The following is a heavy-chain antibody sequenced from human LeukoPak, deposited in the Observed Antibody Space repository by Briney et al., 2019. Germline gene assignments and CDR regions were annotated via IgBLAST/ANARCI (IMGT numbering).Heavy chain of an antibody. CDR3: ARESSLSNFDY. V-gene: IGHV4-39*07. D-gene: IGHD1-26*01. J-gene: IGHJ4*02. Sequence: SETLSLTCTVSGGSISSSNYYWGWIRQPPGKGLEWIGTISYSGSTYYNPSLKSRVTISVDTSKNQLSLKLSSVTAADTAVYYCARESSLSNFDYWGQGTLVTVSS. CDR1: GGSISSSNYY. CDR2: ISYSGST.